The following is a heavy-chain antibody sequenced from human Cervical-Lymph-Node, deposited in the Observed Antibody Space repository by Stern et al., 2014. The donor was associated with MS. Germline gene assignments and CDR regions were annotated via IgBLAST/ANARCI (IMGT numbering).Heavy chain of an antibody. CDR1: GGTFTSYA. Sequence: VQLVQSGAELKTPGSSVRISCKASGGTFTSYAINWVRQAPGQGPEWMGGILPMFGTINYAQNFQGRVTISADESTGTAYMELTGLTSEDTAVFYCARDGRGNFFYFDLWGRGTLVTVSS. CDR2: ILPMFGTI. V-gene: IGHV1-69*01. J-gene: IGHJ2*01. CDR3: ARDGRGNFFYFDL. D-gene: IGHD4-23*01.